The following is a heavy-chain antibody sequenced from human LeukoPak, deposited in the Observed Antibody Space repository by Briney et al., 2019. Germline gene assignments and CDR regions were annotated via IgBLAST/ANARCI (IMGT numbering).Heavy chain of an antibody. CDR3: ARDGTRIRGAGTGNNFYASSGYYYSVY. CDR2: ISYDGSNK. Sequence: GRSLRLSCAASGFTFSSYAMHWVRQAPGKGLEWVAVISYDGSNKYYADSVKGRFTISRDNSKNTLYLQMNSLRAEDTAVYYCARDGTRIRGAGTGNNFYASSGYYYSVYSGQGTLVTVSS. V-gene: IGHV3-30*04. D-gene: IGHD3-22*01. J-gene: IGHJ4*02. CDR1: GFTFSSYA.